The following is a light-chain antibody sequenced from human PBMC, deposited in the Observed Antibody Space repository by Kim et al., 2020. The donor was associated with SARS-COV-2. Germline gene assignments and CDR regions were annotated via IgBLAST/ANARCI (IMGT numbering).Light chain of an antibody. CDR1: SSNIVSNT. V-gene: IGLV1-44*01. CDR2: SNN. Sequence: GQRVTISCSGSSSNIVSNTVNWYQQLPGTAPNLLIYSNNQRPSGVPDRFSSSKSGTSASLAISGLQSEDEADYYCAAWDDSLNGVVFGGGTQLTVL. J-gene: IGLJ2*01. CDR3: AAWDDSLNGVV.